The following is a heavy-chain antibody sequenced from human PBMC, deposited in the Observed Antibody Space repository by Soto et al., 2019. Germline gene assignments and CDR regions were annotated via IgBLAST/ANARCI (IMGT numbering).Heavy chain of an antibody. CDR2: IYYSGST. CDR1: GGSISSYY. V-gene: IGHV4-59*01. Sequence: QVQLQESGPGLVKPSETLSLTCTVSGGSISSYYWSWIRQPPGKGLEWIRYIYYSGSTNYNPSLKRRVTISVDTSKNQFSLKLSSVTAADTAVYYCARGGRDYYDSSGYLGYGMDVWGQGTTVTVSS. CDR3: ARGGRDYYDSSGYLGYGMDV. D-gene: IGHD3-22*01. J-gene: IGHJ6*02.